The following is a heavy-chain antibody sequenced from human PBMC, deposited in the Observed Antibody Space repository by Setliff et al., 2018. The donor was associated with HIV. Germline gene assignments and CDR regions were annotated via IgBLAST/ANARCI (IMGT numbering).Heavy chain of an antibody. V-gene: IGHV3-23*03. CDR3: ARQGSLYYNYMDV. D-gene: IGHD2-15*01. J-gene: IGHJ6*03. CDR1: GFSFSTYD. CDR2: ILRGISDT. Sequence: PGGSLRLSCAASGFSFSTYDMSWVRQAPGKGLEWVSVILRGISDTYYADSVKGRFTISRDNSKNTLYMQMNSLRAEDTAVYYCARQGSLYYNYMDVWGKGTTVTVSS.